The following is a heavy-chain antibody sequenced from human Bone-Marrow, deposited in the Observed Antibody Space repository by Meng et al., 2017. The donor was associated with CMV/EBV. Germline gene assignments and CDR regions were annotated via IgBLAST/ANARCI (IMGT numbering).Heavy chain of an antibody. CDR2: ISWNSGSI. Sequence: GGSLRLSCAASGFTFDDYAMHWVRQAPGKGLEWVSGISWNSGSIGYADSVKGRFTISRDNAKNSLYLQMNSLRAEDTAVYYCAKARSVYDFWSGGDYWGQGTLVTVSS. D-gene: IGHD3-3*01. J-gene: IGHJ4*02. CDR3: AKARSVYDFWSGGDY. CDR1: GFTFDDYA. V-gene: IGHV3-9*01.